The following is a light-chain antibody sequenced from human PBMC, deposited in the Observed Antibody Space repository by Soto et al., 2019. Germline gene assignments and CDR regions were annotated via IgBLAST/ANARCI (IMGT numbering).Light chain of an antibody. J-gene: IGKJ1*01. CDR3: QQYNNGPPWT. Sequence: EIVLTQSPATLSVSPGERATLSCRASQSVNQKLGWYQQKPGQAPRLLIYGASTRAFGLPARFTGSGSGTEFTLTITSLQSEDIAVYHCQQYNNGPPWTFGQGTRVEVK. CDR1: QSVNQK. V-gene: IGKV3-15*01. CDR2: GAS.